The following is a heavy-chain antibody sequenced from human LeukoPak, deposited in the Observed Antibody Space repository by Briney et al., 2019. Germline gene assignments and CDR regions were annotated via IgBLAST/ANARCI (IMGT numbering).Heavy chain of an antibody. V-gene: IGHV4-4*07. Sequence: NPSETLSLTCTVSGGSISSYYWSWLRQPAGKGLEWIGRIYTSGSTNYNPSLKGRVTMAVDTSKNQFSLRLTSVTAADTAVYYCARGAGAADYWGQGTLVTVSS. CDR2: IYTSGST. D-gene: IGHD1-26*01. J-gene: IGHJ4*02. CDR1: GGSISSYY. CDR3: ARGAGAADY.